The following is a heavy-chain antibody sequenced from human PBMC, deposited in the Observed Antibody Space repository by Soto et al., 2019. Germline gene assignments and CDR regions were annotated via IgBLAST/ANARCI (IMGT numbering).Heavy chain of an antibody. J-gene: IGHJ4*02. CDR1: GGSISRYY. Sequence: PSETLSLTCTVSGGSISRYYWTWIRQPPGKGLEWIGYVDSSGSTSYNPSLKSRVTISVDKSTKQFSLKMNSVTAADTAVYYCARERRYYDVLTAYYRGPFDYWGQGILVTVS. V-gene: IGHV4-4*08. D-gene: IGHD3-9*01. CDR3: ARERRYYDVLTAYYRGPFDY. CDR2: VDSSGST.